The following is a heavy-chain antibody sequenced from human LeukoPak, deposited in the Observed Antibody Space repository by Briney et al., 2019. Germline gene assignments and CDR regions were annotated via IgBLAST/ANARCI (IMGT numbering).Heavy chain of an antibody. CDR3: ATNYYDSSGYYLGEYFHH. Sequence: SETLSLTCTVSGYFISSGYYWGWIRQPPGKGLEWIGTIYPSGSTDYNPSLKSRVTISLDTSKNQFSLKLSSVTAADTAVYYCATNYYDSSGYYLGEYFHHWGQGTLVTVSS. CDR2: IYPSGST. CDR1: GYFISSGYY. D-gene: IGHD3-22*01. J-gene: IGHJ1*01. V-gene: IGHV4-38-2*02.